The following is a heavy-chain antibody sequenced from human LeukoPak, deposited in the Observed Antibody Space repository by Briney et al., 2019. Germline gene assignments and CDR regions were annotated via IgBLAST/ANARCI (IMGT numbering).Heavy chain of an antibody. D-gene: IGHD5-18*01. CDR2: ISAYNGNT. CDR1: GYTFTSYG. J-gene: IGHJ4*02. V-gene: IGHV1-18*01. Sequence: ASVKVSCKDSGYTFTSYGISWVRQAPGQGLEWMGWISAYNGNTNYAQKLQGRVTMTTDTSTSTAYMELRSLRSDGTAVYYCARDELSRGYSYGFDYWGQGTLVTVSS. CDR3: ARDELSRGYSYGFDY.